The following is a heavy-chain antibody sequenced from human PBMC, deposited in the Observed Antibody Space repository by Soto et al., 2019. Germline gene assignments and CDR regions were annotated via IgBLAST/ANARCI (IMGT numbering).Heavy chain of an antibody. D-gene: IGHD3-3*01. V-gene: IGHV3-33*01. CDR2: IWNDGSNK. Sequence: QVQLVESGGGVVQPGRSLRLSCAASGFTFSDYGMHWVRQSPGKGLEWVAVIWNDGSNKYYADSVRGRFTIPRDNSKNTLYLKMNSLSAEDTAMYYCARGYDFWSGALHYWGQGTLVTVSS. CDR1: GFTFSDYG. CDR3: ARGYDFWSGALHY. J-gene: IGHJ4*02.